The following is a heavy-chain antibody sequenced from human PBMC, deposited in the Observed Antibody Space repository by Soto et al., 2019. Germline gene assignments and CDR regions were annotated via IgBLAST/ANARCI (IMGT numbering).Heavy chain of an antibody. D-gene: IGHD3-10*01. J-gene: IGHJ3*02. CDR3: ARVAGLLWFGELHDPFDI. CDR1: VGSFIGYY. V-gene: IGHV4-34*01. Sequence: SETLSLTCSFYVGSFIGYYWSWIRQPPGNWLEWIVEINHSGSTNYNPSLKSRVAISLDTSKNHFSLKLSSVTAADPAVYYCARVAGLLWFGELHDPFDIWGQGTMVPVS. CDR2: INHSGST.